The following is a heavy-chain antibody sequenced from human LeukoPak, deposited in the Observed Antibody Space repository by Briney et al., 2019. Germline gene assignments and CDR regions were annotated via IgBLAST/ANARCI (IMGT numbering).Heavy chain of an antibody. D-gene: IGHD6-19*01. CDR1: GYTFTSYG. J-gene: IGHJ4*02. CDR3: ANIAVAGYFDY. V-gene: IGHV1-18*01. Sequence: ASVKDSCKASGYTFTSYGISWVRQAPGQGLEWMGWISAYNGNTNYAQKLQGRVTMTTDTSTSTAYMELRSLRSDDTAVYYCANIAVAGYFDYWGQGTLVSVSS. CDR2: ISAYNGNT.